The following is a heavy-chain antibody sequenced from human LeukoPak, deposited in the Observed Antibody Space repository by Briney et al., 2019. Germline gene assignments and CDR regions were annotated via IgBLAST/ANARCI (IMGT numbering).Heavy chain of an antibody. CDR2: ISTSGNDI. V-gene: IGHV3-48*03. Sequence: GGSLRLSCAASGFIFRNYEINWVRQAPGEGLEWVSHISTSGNDIYYADSVKGRFTISRDNAKNSLYLQLNSLRADDTAVYYCARGAQWVLDYWGQGALVTVSS. CDR3: ARGAQWVLDY. CDR1: GFIFRNYE. J-gene: IGHJ4*02. D-gene: IGHD1-26*01.